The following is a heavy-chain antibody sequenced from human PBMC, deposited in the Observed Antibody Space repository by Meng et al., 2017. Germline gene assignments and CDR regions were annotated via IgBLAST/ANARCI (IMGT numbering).Heavy chain of an antibody. CDR3: ARVVGDCASCYKGWFDP. CDR2: ISYSGAT. D-gene: IGHD2-2*02. V-gene: IGHV4-30-4*01. Sequence: QVQLQESSPRLVRPSQTLSLTCTVSGASISSAVFWIWIRQPPGKDLEWIGYISYSGATHYNPSLKSRLTISVDTAKNQFSLSLSSVTAADTAVYYCARVVGDCASCYKGWFDPWGQGTLVTVSS. J-gene: IGHJ5*02. CDR1: GASISSAVF.